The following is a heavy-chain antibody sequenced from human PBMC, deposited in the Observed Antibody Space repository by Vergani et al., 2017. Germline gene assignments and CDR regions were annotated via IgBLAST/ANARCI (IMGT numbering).Heavy chain of an antibody. CDR2: ISSSSSYI. Sequence: EVQLVESGGGLVQPGGSLRLSCAASGFTVSSYSMNWVRQAPGKGLEWVSSISSSSSYIYYADSVKGRFTISRDNAKNSLYLQMNSLRAEDTAVYYCARVGGFYYYYYGMDVWGQGTTVTVSS. V-gene: IGHV3-21*01. D-gene: IGHD6-25*01. CDR1: GFTVSSYS. J-gene: IGHJ6*02. CDR3: ARVGGFYYYYYGMDV.